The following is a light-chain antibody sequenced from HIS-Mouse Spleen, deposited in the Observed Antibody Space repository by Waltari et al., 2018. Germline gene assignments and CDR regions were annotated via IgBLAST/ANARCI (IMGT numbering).Light chain of an antibody. CDR3: QQYGSSPKLT. J-gene: IGKJ4*01. Sequence: EIVLTQSPGTLSLSPGERATLSCRASQSVSSSYLACYQQKPGQAPRLLIYGASSRATGIPDRFSGSGSGTDFTLTISRLEPEDFAVYYCQQYGSSPKLTFGGGTK. CDR2: GAS. CDR1: QSVSSSY. V-gene: IGKV3-20*01.